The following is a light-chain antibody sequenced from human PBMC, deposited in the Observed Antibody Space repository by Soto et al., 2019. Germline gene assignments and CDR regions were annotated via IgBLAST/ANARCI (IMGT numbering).Light chain of an antibody. V-gene: IGKV3-20*01. CDR1: QSVSSN. Sequence: EIVMTQSPAPLALAPGEKPRLPLWASQSVSSNLAWYQQKPGQAPRLLIYGASSRATGIPDRFSGSGSGTDFTLTISRLEPEDFAVYYCQQYGSSSTWTFGQGTKVDIK. J-gene: IGKJ1*01. CDR3: QQYGSSSTWT. CDR2: GAS.